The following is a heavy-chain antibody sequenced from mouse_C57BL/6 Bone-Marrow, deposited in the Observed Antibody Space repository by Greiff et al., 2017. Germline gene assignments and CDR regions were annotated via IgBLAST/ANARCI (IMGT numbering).Heavy chain of an antibody. CDR1: GYTFTSYW. CDR2: IDPSDSYT. J-gene: IGHJ2*01. D-gene: IGHD2-4*01. V-gene: IGHV1-59*01. CDR3: ARNYDYAFDY. Sequence: QVQLQQPGAELVRPGTSVKLSCKASGYTFTSYWMHWVKQRPGQGLEWIGVIDPSDSYTNYNQKFKGKATLTVDTSSSTAYMPLSSLTSEDSAVYYCARNYDYAFDYWGQGTTLTVSS.